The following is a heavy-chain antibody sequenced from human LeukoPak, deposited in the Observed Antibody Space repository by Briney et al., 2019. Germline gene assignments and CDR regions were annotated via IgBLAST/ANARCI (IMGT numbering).Heavy chain of an antibody. CDR1: GFTFSTYN. Sequence: PGGSLRLSCAASGFTFSTYNMNWVRPAPGKGLEWVSSISSSGSYIYYADSVKGRFTISRDNAKNSLYLQMNSLRAEDTAVYYCARLTTTVTTPFDYWGQGTLVTVSS. CDR3: ARLTTTVTTPFDY. V-gene: IGHV3-21*01. J-gene: IGHJ4*02. CDR2: ISSSGSYI. D-gene: IGHD4-17*01.